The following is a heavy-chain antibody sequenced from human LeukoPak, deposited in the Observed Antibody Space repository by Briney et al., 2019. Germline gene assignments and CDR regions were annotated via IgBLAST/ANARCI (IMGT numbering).Heavy chain of an antibody. CDR2: ITGDDST. V-gene: IGHV3-23*01. D-gene: IGHD3-3*01. CDR1: GFTFGTFA. CDR3: AKGHYDFRDY. J-gene: IGHJ4*02. Sequence: GGSLRLSCAASGFTFGTFAFSWVRQAPGKGLEWVSSITGDDSTYYADSVKGRFTISRDTSSNTLYLQMNSLRAEDTAPYYCAKGHYDFRDYWGQGTLVTVSS.